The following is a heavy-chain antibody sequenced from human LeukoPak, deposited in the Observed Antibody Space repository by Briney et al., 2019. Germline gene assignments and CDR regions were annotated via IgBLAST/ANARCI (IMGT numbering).Heavy chain of an antibody. CDR3: ARVEVVPAAPDY. J-gene: IGHJ4*02. Sequence: ASETLSLTCAVSGYSISSGYYWGWIRQPPGKGLEWIGSIYHSGSTYYNPSLKSRATISVDTSKNQFSLKLSSVTAADTAVYYCARVEVVPAAPDYWGQGTLVTVSS. V-gene: IGHV4-38-2*01. CDR2: IYHSGST. CDR1: GYSISSGYY. D-gene: IGHD2-2*01.